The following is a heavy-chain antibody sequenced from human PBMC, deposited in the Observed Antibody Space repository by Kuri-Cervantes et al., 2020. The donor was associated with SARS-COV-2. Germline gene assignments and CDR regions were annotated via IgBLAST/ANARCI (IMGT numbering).Heavy chain of an antibody. D-gene: IGHD3-10*01. J-gene: IGHJ5*02. V-gene: IGHV3-30*02. CDR3: AVTMTYYYGSGSVGFDP. Sequence: GESLKISCPASGCTFSSYGMHWVSQAPGKGLEWVAFIRYDGSNKYYADSVKGRFTISRDNSKNTLYLQMNSLRAEDTAVYYCAVTMTYYYGSGSVGFDPWGQGTLVTVSS. CDR2: IRYDGSNK. CDR1: GCTFSSYG.